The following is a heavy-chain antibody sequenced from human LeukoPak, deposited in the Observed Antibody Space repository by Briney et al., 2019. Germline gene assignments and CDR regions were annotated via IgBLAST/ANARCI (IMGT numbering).Heavy chain of an antibody. CDR1: GFTFSSYG. J-gene: IGHJ5*02. D-gene: IGHD6-13*01. V-gene: IGHV3-33*01. Sequence: GGSLRLSCAASGFTFSSYGMHWVRQAPGKGLEWVAVIWNDGDNKYYADSVKGRFTISRDNSKDTLYLQMNSLRAEDTAVYYCAGARSIAGAERWFDPWGQGTLVTVSS. CDR2: IWNDGDNK. CDR3: AGARSIAGAERWFDP.